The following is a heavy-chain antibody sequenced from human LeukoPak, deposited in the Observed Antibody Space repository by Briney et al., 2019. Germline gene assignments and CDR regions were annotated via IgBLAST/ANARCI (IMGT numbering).Heavy chain of an antibody. Sequence: VGCLRLSSAPSLFTFTTYTISWVRPAQGRGLGWVSAICGSDGSRYYADSVNGRFTISRDNSKNTLYLQMNSLRGEDTAVYYCAKDLDYTAYGYYFVYWGEGTLVTVSS. CDR3: AKDLDYTAYGYYFVY. V-gene: IGHV3-23*01. CDR1: LFTFTTYT. CDR2: ICGSDGSR. J-gene: IGHJ4*02. D-gene: IGHD4-11*01.